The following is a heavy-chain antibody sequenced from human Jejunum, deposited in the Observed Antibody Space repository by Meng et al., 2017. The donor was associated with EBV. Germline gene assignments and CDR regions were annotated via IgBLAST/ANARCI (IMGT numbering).Heavy chain of an antibody. V-gene: IGHV4-4*02. J-gene: IGHJ4*02. CDR1: GGSINNKNW. CDR2: IDHTGTT. Sequence: GQLKEAGQGLGQPSGTLSLTCTVSGGSINNKNWWHWVRQAPGKGLEWIGEIDHTGTTHYNPSLKSRVTISLGTSMNQFSLELTSPTPADTAVYYCARDSQYLARGYFDYWGQGALVTVSS. D-gene: IGHD2/OR15-2a*01. CDR3: ARDSQYLARGYFDY.